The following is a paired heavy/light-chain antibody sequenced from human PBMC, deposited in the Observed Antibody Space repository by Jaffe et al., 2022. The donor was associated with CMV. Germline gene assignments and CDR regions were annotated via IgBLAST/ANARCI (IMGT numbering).Heavy chain of an antibody. V-gene: IGHV3-23*01. Sequence: EVQLLESGGGLVQPGGSLRLSCAASGFTFSSYAMSWVRQAPGKGLEWVSAISGSGGSTYYADSVKGRFTISRDNSKNTLYLQMNSLRAEDTAVYYCAKDPRDSSDYYDSYDWYFDLWGRGTLVTVSS. CDR3: AKDPRDSSDYYDSYDWYFDL. D-gene: IGHD3-22*01. CDR1: GFTFSSYA. CDR2: ISGSGGST. J-gene: IGHJ2*01.
Light chain of an antibody. V-gene: IGLV3-1*01. Sequence: SYELTQPPSVSVSPGQTASITCSGDKLGDKYACWYQQKPGQSPVLVIYQDSKRPSGIPERFSGSNSGNTATLTISGTQAMDEADYYCQAWDSSTAPVVFGGGTKLTVL. J-gene: IGLJ2*01. CDR2: QDS. CDR1: KLGDKY. CDR3: QAWDSSTAPVV.